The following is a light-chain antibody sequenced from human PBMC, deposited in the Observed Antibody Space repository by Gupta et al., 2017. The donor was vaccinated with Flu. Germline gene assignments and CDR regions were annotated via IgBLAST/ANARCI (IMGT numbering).Light chain of an antibody. CDR2: WAS. J-gene: IGKJ2*03. Sequence: DFVMTQSPASLSVSLGERATINCRSSQNILYSSNNKNYLAWYQQKPGQPPKLLISWASTRESGVPDRFSGSGSGTDFTLTISRLQAEDVAVYFCQQYYNLHSFGQGTKLEIK. CDR1: QNILYSSNNKNY. V-gene: IGKV4-1*01. CDR3: QQYYNLHS.